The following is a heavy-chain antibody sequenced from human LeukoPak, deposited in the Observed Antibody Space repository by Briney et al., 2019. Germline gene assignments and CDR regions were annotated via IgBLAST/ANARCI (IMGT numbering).Heavy chain of an antibody. J-gene: IGHJ4*02. Sequence: RSGGSLRLSCTASGFTFSSYAMIWVRQAPGKGLEWVSAISGSGGSTYYADSVKGRFTISRDNSKNTLYLQMNSLRAGDTAVYYCAKAIAAADYWGQGTLVTVSS. V-gene: IGHV3-23*01. CDR1: GFTFSSYA. D-gene: IGHD6-13*01. CDR2: ISGSGGST. CDR3: AKAIAAADY.